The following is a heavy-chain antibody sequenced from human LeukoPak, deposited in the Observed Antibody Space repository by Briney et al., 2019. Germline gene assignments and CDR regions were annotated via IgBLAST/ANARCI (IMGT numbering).Heavy chain of an antibody. D-gene: IGHD3-22*01. CDR2: ISWNSGSI. Sequence: GGSLRLSCAASGFTFNDFAMHWVRQTPGKGLEWVSGISWNSGSIGYADSVKGRFTISRDNAKNSLYLQMNSLRAEDTAVYYCARGQYYDSSGYYHWGQGTLVTVSS. J-gene: IGHJ5*02. CDR3: ARGQYYDSSGYYH. V-gene: IGHV3-9*01. CDR1: GFTFNDFA.